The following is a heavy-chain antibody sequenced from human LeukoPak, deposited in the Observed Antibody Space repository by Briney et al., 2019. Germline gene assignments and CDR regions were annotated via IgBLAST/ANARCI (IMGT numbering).Heavy chain of an antibody. CDR1: GFTFDDYA. CDR2: ISWNSGSI. V-gene: IGHV3-9*01. J-gene: IGHJ5*02. Sequence: PGRSLRLSCAASGFTFDDYAMHWVRQAPGKGLEWVSGISWNSGSIGYADSVKGRFTISRDNAKNSLYLQMNSLRAEDTALYYCAKDIGHWGQGTLVTVSS. CDR3: AKDIGH.